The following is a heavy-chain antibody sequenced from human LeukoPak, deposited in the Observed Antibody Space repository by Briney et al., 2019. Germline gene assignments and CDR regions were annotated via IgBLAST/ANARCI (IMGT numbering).Heavy chain of an antibody. CDR3: TRVSPERYDSSGYYLYYFDY. J-gene: IGHJ4*02. V-gene: IGHV3-49*04. CDR2: IRSKAYGGTT. Sequence: GGSLRLSCTASGFTFGDYAMSWVRQAPGKGLEWVGFIRSKAYGGTTEYAASVKGRFTISRDDSKSIAYLQMNSLKTEDTAVYYCTRVSPERYDSSGYYLYYFDYWGQGTLVTVSS. CDR1: GFTFGDYA. D-gene: IGHD3-22*01.